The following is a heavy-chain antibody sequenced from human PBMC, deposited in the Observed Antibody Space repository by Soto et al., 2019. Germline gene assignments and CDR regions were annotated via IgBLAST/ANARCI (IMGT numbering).Heavy chain of an antibody. D-gene: IGHD3-3*01. CDR1: GYTFTSYY. V-gene: IGHV1-46*01. Sequence: GASVKVSCKASGYTFTSYYMHWVRQAPGQGLEWMGIINPSGGSTSYAQKFQGRVTMTRDTSTSTVYMELSSLRSEDTAVYYCARGDTIFGVVRNWFDPWGQGTLVTVSS. J-gene: IGHJ5*02. CDR3: ARGDTIFGVVRNWFDP. CDR2: INPSGGST.